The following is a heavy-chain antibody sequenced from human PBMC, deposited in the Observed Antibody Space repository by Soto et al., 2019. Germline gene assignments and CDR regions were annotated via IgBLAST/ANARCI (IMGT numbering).Heavy chain of an antibody. CDR2: IYYSGST. V-gene: IGHV4-39*01. D-gene: IGHD3-10*01. Sequence: SETLSLTCTVSGGSISSSSYYWGWIRQPPGKGLEWIGSIYYSGSTYYNPSLKSRVTISVDTSKNQFSLKLSSVTAADTAVYYCARRGGGVLLWFGELLFFDYWGQGTLVTVSS. CDR3: ARRGGGVLLWFGELLFFDY. CDR1: GGSISSSSYY. J-gene: IGHJ4*02.